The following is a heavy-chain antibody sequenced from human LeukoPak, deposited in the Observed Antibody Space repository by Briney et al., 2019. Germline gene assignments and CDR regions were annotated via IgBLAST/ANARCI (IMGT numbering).Heavy chain of an antibody. CDR2: INHSGST. CDR3: ARDSGYPSSLRLGSYFDY. D-gene: IGHD5-12*01. Sequence: PSETLSLTCAVYGGSFSGYYWSWIRQPPGKGLEWIGEINHSGSTNYNPSLKSRVTISVDTSKNQFSLKLSSVTAADTAVYYCARDSGYPSSLRLGSYFDYWGQGTLVTVSS. V-gene: IGHV4-34*01. J-gene: IGHJ4*02. CDR1: GGSFSGYY.